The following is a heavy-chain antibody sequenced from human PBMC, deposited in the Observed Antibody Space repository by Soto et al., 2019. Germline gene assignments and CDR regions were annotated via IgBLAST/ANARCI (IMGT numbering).Heavy chain of an antibody. V-gene: IGHV1-18*04. CDR2: ISAYNGNT. CDR3: ARDYYDSSGYYYVMRGDAFDL. CDR1: GYTFTSYG. J-gene: IGHJ3*01. D-gene: IGHD3-22*01. Sequence: ASVKVSCKASGYTFTSYGISWVRQAPGQGLEWMGWISAYNGNTNYAQKLQGRVTMTTDTSTSTAYMELRSLRSDDTAVYYCARDYYDSSGYYYVMRGDAFDLWGQGTMVTVSS.